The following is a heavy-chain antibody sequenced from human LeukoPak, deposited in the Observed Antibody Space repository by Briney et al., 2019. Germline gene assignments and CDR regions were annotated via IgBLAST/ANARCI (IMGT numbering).Heavy chain of an antibody. CDR1: GGSISSYY. CDR3: ARGSRGFDY. D-gene: IGHD2-2*01. J-gene: IGHJ4*02. Sequence: PSETLCLTCTVSGGSISSYYWSWIRQPPGKGLEWIGYIYYSGSTNYNPSLKSRVTISVDTSKNQFSLKLSSVTAADTAVYYCARGSRGFDYWGQGTLVTVSS. CDR2: IYYSGST. V-gene: IGHV4-59*08.